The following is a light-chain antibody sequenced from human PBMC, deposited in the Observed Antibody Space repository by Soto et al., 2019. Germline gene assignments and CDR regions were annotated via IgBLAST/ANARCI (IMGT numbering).Light chain of an antibody. J-gene: IGLJ1*01. V-gene: IGLV2-14*01. Sequence: QSVLTQPAAVSASPVQSITISCSGTSGDVGWYEKVSWYRQHQGKAPKLMMYDVSNQPSGVSERCCGSKSGKTDSLTISGLQGAEEADYYCSSYTSRSNIVFGNGTQVTVL. CDR1: SGDVGWYEK. CDR3: SSYTSRSNIV. CDR2: DVS.